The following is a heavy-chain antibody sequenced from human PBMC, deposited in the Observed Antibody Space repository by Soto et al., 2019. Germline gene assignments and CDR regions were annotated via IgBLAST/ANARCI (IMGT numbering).Heavy chain of an antibody. CDR2: IKQGGSEK. V-gene: IGHV3-7*03. CDR1: GFTFSSYW. D-gene: IGHD3-3*01. CDR3: AKASSLRFLEWLFLY. Sequence: GGSLRLSCAASGFTFSSYWMSWVRQAPGKGLEWVADIKQGGSEKYYVDSVKGRFTISRDNSKNTLYLQMNSLRAEDTAVYYCAKASSLRFLEWLFLYWGQGTLVTVSS. J-gene: IGHJ4*02.